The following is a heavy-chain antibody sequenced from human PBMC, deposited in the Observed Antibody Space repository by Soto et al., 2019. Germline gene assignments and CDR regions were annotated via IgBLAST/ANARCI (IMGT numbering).Heavy chain of an antibody. J-gene: IGHJ6*02. V-gene: IGHV5-10-1*01. D-gene: IGHD3-10*01. CDR2: IDPSDSYT. CDR3: ARLPLWFGELPRNSYGMDV. CDR1: GYSFTSYW. Sequence: GASLKISCKGSGYSFTSYWISWVRQMPGKGLEWMGRIDPSDSYTNYSPSFQGHVTISADKSISTAYLQWSSLKASDTAMYYCARLPLWFGELPRNSYGMDVWGQGTTVTVSS.